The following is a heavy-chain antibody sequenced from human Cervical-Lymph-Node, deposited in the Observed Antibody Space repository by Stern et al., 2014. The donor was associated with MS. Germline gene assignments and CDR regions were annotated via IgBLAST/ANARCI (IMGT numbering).Heavy chain of an antibody. CDR1: GFTFSSYW. CDR3: ATHLNGAWDY. J-gene: IGHJ4*02. CDR2: INPDGSAK. Sequence: EVQLVESEGGLVQPGGSLRLSCAASGFTFSSYWMTWVRQAPGKGLEWVANINPDGSAKYYMDSVKGRFTISRDNAKNSLYLQMNSLRAEDTAVYYCATHLNGAWDYWGQGTLVTVST. V-gene: IGHV3-7*01. D-gene: IGHD3-10*01.